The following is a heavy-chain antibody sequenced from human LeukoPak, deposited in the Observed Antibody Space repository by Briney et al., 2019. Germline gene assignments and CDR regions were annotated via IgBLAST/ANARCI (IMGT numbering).Heavy chain of an antibody. V-gene: IGHV3-23*01. CDR3: AKGFVVVVSATQSSWFDP. J-gene: IGHJ5*02. CDR2: ISDSGGNT. D-gene: IGHD2-15*01. Sequence: GGTLTLSCAASGFTFSDYGMSWVRQAPGKGLEWVSTISDSGGNTYYADSVKGRFTISRDNSKNTLYLQMNSLRAEDTAVYYCAKGFVVVVSATQSSWFDPWGQGTLVTVSS. CDR1: GFTFSDYG.